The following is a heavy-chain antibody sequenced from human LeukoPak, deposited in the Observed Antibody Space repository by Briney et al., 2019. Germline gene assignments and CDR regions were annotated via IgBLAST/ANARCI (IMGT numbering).Heavy chain of an antibody. CDR3: ARFDYFGSGTFDY. CDR1: GGSISSSSYY. V-gene: IGHV4-39*01. D-gene: IGHD3-10*01. J-gene: IGHJ4*02. Sequence: PSETLSLTCTVSGGSISSSSYYWGWIRQPPGKGLERIGSIYYTGSTSYNPSLKSPVTISVDTSKNQFSLKLSSVTAADTAVFYCARFDYFGSGTFDYWGQGTLVTVSS. CDR2: IYYTGST.